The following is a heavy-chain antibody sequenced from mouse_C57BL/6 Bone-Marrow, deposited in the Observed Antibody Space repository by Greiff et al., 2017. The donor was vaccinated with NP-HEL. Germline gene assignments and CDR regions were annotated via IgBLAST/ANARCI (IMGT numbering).Heavy chain of an antibody. J-gene: IGHJ4*01. CDR2: IYWDDDK. Sequence: ESGPGILQSSQTLSLTCSFSGFSLSTSGMGVSWIRQPSGKGLEWLAHIYWDDDKRYNPSLKSRLTISKDTSRNQVFLKLTSVDTADTATYYCARRASTTVVAYAMDYWGQGTSVTVSS. D-gene: IGHD1-1*01. V-gene: IGHV8-12*01. CDR1: GFSLSTSGMG. CDR3: ARRASTTVVAYAMDY.